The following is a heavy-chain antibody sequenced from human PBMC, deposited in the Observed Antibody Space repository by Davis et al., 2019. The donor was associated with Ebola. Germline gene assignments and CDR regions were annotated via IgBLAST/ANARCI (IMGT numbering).Heavy chain of an antibody. V-gene: IGHV4-34*01. CDR3: AREVGTTHNWFDP. J-gene: IGHJ5*02. CDR1: GGSFSDYY. Sequence: PSETLSLTCAVYGGSFSDYYWSWIRQAPGKGLEWIGEIHHSGSTKYNPSLESRVTISVDTSKNQFSLEVTSVTAADTAIYYRAREVGTTHNWFDPWGQGTLVTVSS. D-gene: IGHD1-26*01. CDR2: IHHSGST.